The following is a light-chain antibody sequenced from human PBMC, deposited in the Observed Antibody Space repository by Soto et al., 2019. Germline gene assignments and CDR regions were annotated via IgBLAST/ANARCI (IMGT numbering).Light chain of an antibody. Sequence: QSVLTQPPSASGSPGQSLTISCTGTSSDVGFYNFVSWYQQRPGKAPKLVIHEVTKRPSGVPDRFSGSKSGSTASLTVSGLQADDEADYYCASYAGTRLFVFGSGTKV. CDR1: SSDVGFYNF. CDR2: EVT. J-gene: IGLJ1*01. V-gene: IGLV2-8*01. CDR3: ASYAGTRLFV.